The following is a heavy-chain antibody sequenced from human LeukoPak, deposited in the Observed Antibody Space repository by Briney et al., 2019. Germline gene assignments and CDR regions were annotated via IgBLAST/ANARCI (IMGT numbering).Heavy chain of an antibody. CDR1: GFTFDDHG. J-gene: IGHJ3*01. CDR3: ARVRKQYYYDNSHHRDASDV. CDR2: IIWNGRNV. Sequence: GGSLRLSCAPSGFTFDDHGMNWVRHVPGKGLEWVSHIIWNGRNVDYADSVKGRFTISRDKAKNSLHLQMNSLRAEDTAVYYCARVRKQYYYDNSHHRDASDVWGQGTMVIVSS. D-gene: IGHD3-22*01. V-gene: IGHV3-20*04.